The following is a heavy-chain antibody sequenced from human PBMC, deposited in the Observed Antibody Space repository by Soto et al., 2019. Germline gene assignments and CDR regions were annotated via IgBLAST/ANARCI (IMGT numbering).Heavy chain of an antibody. V-gene: IGHV1-58*01. J-gene: IGHJ4*02. CDR2: IVVGGGNT. CDR3: ARGQATMIVVVGDY. Sequence: SVKVSCKASGFTFTSSAVQWVRQARGQRLEWIGWIVVGGGNTNYAQKFQERVIIARDMSTSTVYMELRSLRSDGTAVYYCARGQATMIVVVGDYWGQGTLVPVSS. D-gene: IGHD3-22*01. CDR1: GFTFTSSA.